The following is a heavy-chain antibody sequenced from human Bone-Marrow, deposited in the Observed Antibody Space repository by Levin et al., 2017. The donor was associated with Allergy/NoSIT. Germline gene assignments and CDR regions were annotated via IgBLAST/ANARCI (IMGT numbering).Heavy chain of an antibody. V-gene: IGHV1-3*01. CDR3: ARDGGTQLWLYYFDY. Sequence: ASVKVSCKASGYTFIAHAIHWVRQAPGQSLEWMGWIDADTGDTKSSQRFKGRVTFTRDISANTAYMELSDLRSEDTAVYFCARDGGTQLWLYYFDYWGQGTPVTVSS. CDR1: GYTFIAHA. D-gene: IGHD5-18*01. CDR2: IDADTGDT. J-gene: IGHJ4*02.